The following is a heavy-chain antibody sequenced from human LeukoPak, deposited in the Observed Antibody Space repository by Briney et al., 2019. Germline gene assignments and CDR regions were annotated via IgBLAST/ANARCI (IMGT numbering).Heavy chain of an antibody. J-gene: IGHJ6*03. V-gene: IGHV3-23*01. CDR3: AKGRTSSLGLYYHMDV. CDR2: ISGSGGST. Sequence: PGGSLRLSCAASGFTFSTYAMSWVRQAPGKGLKWVSAISGSGGSTYHADSGKGRFTISTDNSKNTMYLQMDSLRAEDTAVYSCAKGRTSSLGLYYHMDVWGKGTTVTVSS. CDR1: GFTFSTYA. D-gene: IGHD2-2*01.